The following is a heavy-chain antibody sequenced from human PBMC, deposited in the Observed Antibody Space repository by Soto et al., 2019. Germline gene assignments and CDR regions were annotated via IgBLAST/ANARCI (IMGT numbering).Heavy chain of an antibody. J-gene: IGHJ4*02. Sequence: SETLSLTCTVSGGSISSYYWSWIRQPPGKGLEWIGYIYYSGSTNYNPSLKSRVTISVDTSKNQFSLKLGSVTAADTAVYYCARDYGGNLLDYWGQGTLVTVSS. D-gene: IGHD4-17*01. CDR2: IYYSGST. CDR1: GGSISSYY. V-gene: IGHV4-59*01. CDR3: ARDYGGNLLDY.